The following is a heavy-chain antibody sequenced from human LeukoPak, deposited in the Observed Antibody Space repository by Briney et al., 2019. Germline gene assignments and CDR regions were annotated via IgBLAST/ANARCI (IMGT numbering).Heavy chain of an antibody. D-gene: IGHD3-10*01. CDR2: IYYSGST. V-gene: IGHV4-39*01. Sequence: PSETLSLTCTVSGGSISSSSYYWGWIRQPPGKGLEWIRSIYYSGSTYYNPSLKSRVTISVDTSKNQFSLKLSSVTAADTAVYYCARRRGVRGVKYYYYGMDVWGQGTRSPSP. CDR3: ARRRGVRGVKYYYYGMDV. CDR1: GGSISSSSYY. J-gene: IGHJ6*02.